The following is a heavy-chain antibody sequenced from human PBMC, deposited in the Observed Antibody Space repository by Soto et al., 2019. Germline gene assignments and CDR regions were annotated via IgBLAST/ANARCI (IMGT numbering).Heavy chain of an antibody. V-gene: IGHV4-31*03. D-gene: IGHD3-3*02. CDR2: IYHTGAA. CDR1: GGSLSSDNFF. J-gene: IGHJ3*02. Sequence: QVQLQESGPGLVKPSQTLSVTCTVSGGSLSSDNFFWSWVRQHPETGLEWVGYIYHTGAASYNPSRRSRLTRSLDTSKNRFSLSLISVTAADTAVYYCAREVISPAPSDAFAIWGQGTMVTVSS. CDR3: AREVISPAPSDAFAI.